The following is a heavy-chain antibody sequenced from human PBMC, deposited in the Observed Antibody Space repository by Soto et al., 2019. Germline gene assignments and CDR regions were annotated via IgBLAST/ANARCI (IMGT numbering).Heavy chain of an antibody. Sequence: ASVKVSCKASGYTFTGYYIHWVREAPGQGLEWMGWVNPNSGGTNYAQKFQGWVTMTRDTSISTAYMELSRLRSDDTAVYYCVTSRVSIAVAGETEYYFDYWGQGTLVTVSS. CDR1: GYTFTGYY. D-gene: IGHD6-19*01. CDR3: VTSRVSIAVAGETEYYFDY. V-gene: IGHV1-2*04. J-gene: IGHJ4*02. CDR2: VNPNSGGT.